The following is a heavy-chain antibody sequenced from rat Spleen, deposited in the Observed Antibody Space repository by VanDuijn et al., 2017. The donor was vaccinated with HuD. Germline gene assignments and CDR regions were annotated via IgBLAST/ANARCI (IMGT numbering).Heavy chain of an antibody. CDR3: ARADVAAISTDGI. CDR2: ISSGGTT. V-gene: IGHV2S12*01. Sequence: QVQLKESGPGPVQPSQTLSLTCTVSGFSLTSNGVSWVRQPPGKGLEWIAAISSGGTTYYNSALKSRLSINRDTSKNQVFLKMNSLQTEDTATYYCARADVAAISTDGIWGQGVMVTVSS. J-gene: IGHJ2*01. CDR1: GFSLTSNG. D-gene: IGHD1-2*01.